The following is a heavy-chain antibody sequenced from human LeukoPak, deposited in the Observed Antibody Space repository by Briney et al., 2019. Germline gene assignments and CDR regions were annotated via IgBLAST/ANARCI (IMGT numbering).Heavy chain of an antibody. V-gene: IGHV3-66*01. J-gene: IGHJ3*02. Sequence: GGSLRLSCAASGFTVSSNYMSWVRQAPGKGLEWVSVIYSGGSTYYADSVKGRFTISRDNSKNTLYLQMNSLRAEDTAVYYYARGIVGALDAFDIWGQGTMVTVSS. CDR2: IYSGGST. CDR3: ARGIVGALDAFDI. CDR1: GFTVSSNY. D-gene: IGHD1-26*01.